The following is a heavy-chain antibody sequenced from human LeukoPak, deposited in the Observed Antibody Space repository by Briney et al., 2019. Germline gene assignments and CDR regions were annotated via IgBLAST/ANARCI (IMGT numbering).Heavy chain of an antibody. CDR2: ISGSGGST. CDR3: AKGYHPGGMVARGVTFFDY. D-gene: IGHD5-12*01. J-gene: IGHJ4*02. V-gene: IGHV3-23*01. CDR1: GFTFSSYA. Sequence: GGSLRRHCAASGFTFSSYARSWVRQAPGKGLEGVSAISGSGGSTYCADSVKGRFTISRDNSKNTLYLQMNSLRAEDTAVYYCAKGYHPGGMVARGVTFFDYWGREPWSPSPQ.